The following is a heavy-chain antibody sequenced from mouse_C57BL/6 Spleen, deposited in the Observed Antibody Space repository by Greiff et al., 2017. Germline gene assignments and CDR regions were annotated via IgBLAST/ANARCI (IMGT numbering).Heavy chain of an antibody. CDR2: ILPGSGST. J-gene: IGHJ2*01. D-gene: IGHD3-2*02. CDR3: ARSQKQLRYWFDY. V-gene: IGHV1-9*01. Sequence: QVQLQQSGAELMKPGASVKLSCKATGYTFTGYWIEWVKQRPGHGLEWIGEILPGSGSTNNNEKFKGKATFTADTSSNTAYMQLSSLTTEDSAIYYCARSQKQLRYWFDYWGQGTTLTVSS. CDR1: GYTFTGYW.